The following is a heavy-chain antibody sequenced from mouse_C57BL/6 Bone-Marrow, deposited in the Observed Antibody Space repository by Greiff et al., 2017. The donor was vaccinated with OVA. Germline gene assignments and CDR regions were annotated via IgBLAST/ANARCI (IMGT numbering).Heavy chain of an antibody. Sequence: VQLKESGAELVRPGASVKLSCTASGFNIKDDYMHWVKQRPEQGLEWIGWIDPENGDTEYASKFQGKATITADTSSNTAYLQLSSLTSEDTAVYYCTTSWVFFDYWGQGTTLTVSS. CDR1: GFNIKDDY. J-gene: IGHJ2*01. CDR2: IDPENGDT. V-gene: IGHV14-4*01. CDR3: TTSWVFFDY. D-gene: IGHD4-1*01.